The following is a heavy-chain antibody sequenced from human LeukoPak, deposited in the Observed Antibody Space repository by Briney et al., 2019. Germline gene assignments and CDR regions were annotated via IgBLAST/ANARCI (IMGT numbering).Heavy chain of an antibody. CDR3: ATDKGARDF. J-gene: IGHJ4*02. D-gene: IGHD4/OR15-4a*01. CDR2: ISYDGSHK. V-gene: IGHV3-30*04. Sequence: GGSLRLSCAVSGFPFSKFAMHWVRQAPGKGLEWVAVISYDGSHKYFGDSVKGRFTISRDDSKSTLYLQMNSLKTEDTAVYYCATDKGARDFWGQGTLVTVSS. CDR1: GFPFSKFA.